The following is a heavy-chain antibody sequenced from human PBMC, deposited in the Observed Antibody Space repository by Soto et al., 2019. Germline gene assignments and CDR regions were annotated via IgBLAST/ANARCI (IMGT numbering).Heavy chain of an antibody. D-gene: IGHD2-15*01. V-gene: IGHV3-23*01. J-gene: IGHJ5*02. CDR2: ISGSGGST. CDR1: GFTFSSYA. Sequence: EVQLLESGGGLVQPGGSLRLSCAASGFTFSSYAMSWVRQAPGKGLEWVSAISGSGGSTYYADSVKGRFTISRDNSKNXLXLQMNSRRAEETAGYDCAKVDEYGSGGSGYSGWFDPWGQGTLVTVSS. CDR3: AKVDEYGSGGSGYSGWFDP.